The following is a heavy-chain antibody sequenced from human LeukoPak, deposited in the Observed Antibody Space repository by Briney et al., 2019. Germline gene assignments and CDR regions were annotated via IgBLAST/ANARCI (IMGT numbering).Heavy chain of an antibody. CDR1: GASISSSTYY. J-gene: IGHJ4*02. CDR3: ARSGVVYYDY. CDR2: ASYSGNT. D-gene: IGHD2-15*01. V-gene: IGHV4-39*07. Sequence: PSETLSLTCTVSGASISSSTYYWGWIRQPPGKGLEWIGSASYSGNTYYNPSLKSRVTISVDTSKNQFSLKLSSVTAADTAVYYCARSGVVYYDYWGQGTLVTVSS.